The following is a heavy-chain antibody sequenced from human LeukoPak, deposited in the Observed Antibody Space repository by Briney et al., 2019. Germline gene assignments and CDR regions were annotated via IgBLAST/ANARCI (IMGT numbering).Heavy chain of an antibody. Sequence: SETLSLTCTVSGGSISSYYWSWIRQPPGKGLEWIGYIYYSGSTNYNPSLKSRVTISVDTSKNQFSLKLSSVTAADTAVYYCARARSSGYYYDRPSSALGYWGQGTLVTVSS. CDR2: IYYSGST. CDR1: GGSISSYY. J-gene: IGHJ4*02. CDR3: ARARSSGYYYDRPSSALGY. D-gene: IGHD3-22*01. V-gene: IGHV4-59*08.